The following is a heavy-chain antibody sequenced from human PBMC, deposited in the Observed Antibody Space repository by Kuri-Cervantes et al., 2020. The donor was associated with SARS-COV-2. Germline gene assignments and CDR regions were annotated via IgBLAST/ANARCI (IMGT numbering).Heavy chain of an antibody. CDR1: GFTFSGHW. V-gene: IGHV3-74*01. J-gene: IGHJ4*02. D-gene: IGHD1-1*01. CDR3: VRDGDHWNFDY. CDR2: INPDGSYT. Sequence: ESLMLSCAASGFTFSGHWIHWVRQAPGKGLVWVSRINPDGSYTNNADSVKGRFTLSRDNAKNMLFLQMNSLRTEDTAVYYCVRDGDHWNFDYWGQGTLVSVSS.